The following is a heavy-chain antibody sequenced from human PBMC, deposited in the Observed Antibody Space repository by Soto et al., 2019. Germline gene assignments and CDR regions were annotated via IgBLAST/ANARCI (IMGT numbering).Heavy chain of an antibody. V-gene: IGHV1-46*01. Sequence: GASVKVSCKASGYTFTSYYMHWGRQAPGQGLEWMGISNSSGGSTSYAQKFQVRVTMTRETSTSTVYMELSSLRSEDTAVYYCARDIVVVPAARSRLNGMDVWGQGTTVTLSS. D-gene: IGHD2-2*01. CDR1: GYTFTSYY. CDR3: ARDIVVVPAARSRLNGMDV. CDR2: SNSSGGST. J-gene: IGHJ6*02.